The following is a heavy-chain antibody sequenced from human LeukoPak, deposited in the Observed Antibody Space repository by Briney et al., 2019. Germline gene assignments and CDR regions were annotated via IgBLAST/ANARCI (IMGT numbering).Heavy chain of an antibody. J-gene: IGHJ4*02. D-gene: IGHD6-25*01. Sequence: GASVKVSCKASAYNFAHNIHWVRQAPGQGHEFMGWINPKNGGTKYAQNFQGRVTMTRDTSISTVYMELSSLGSDDTAVYYCVVSIQAAAIPAFDSWGQGTLVTVSS. CDR2: INPKNGGT. CDR3: VVSIQAAAIPAFDS. V-gene: IGHV1-2*02. CDR1: AYNFAHN.